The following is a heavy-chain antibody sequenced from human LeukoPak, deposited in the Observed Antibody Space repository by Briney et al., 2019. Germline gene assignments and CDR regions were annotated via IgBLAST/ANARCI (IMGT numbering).Heavy chain of an antibody. Sequence: SSETLSLTCTVSGGSISSYYWSWIRQPAGKGLEWIGRIYTSGSTNYNPSLKSRVTMSVDTSKNQFSLKLSSVTAADTAVYYCARDQTYSGSGIYTYFDYWGQGILVTVSS. J-gene: IGHJ4*02. CDR2: IYTSGST. CDR1: GGSISSYY. CDR3: ARDQTYSGSGIYTYFDY. V-gene: IGHV4-4*07. D-gene: IGHD3-10*01.